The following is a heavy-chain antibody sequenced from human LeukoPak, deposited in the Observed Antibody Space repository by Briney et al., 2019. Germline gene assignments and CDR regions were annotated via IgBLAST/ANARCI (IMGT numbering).Heavy chain of an antibody. CDR3: ARDRLYGPPDY. J-gene: IGHJ4*02. CDR1: GFIFSSYW. Sequence: GGSLRLSCAASGFIFSSYWMSWARQAPGKGLEWVANIKQDGSEKYYVDSVKGRFTISRDNAKHSLSLQMNSLRAEDTAVYYCARDRLYGPPDYWGQGTLVTVSS. D-gene: IGHD4-17*01. CDR2: IKQDGSEK. V-gene: IGHV3-7*01.